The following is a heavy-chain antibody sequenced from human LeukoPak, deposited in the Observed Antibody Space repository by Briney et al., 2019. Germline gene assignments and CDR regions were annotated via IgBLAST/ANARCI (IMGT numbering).Heavy chain of an antibody. V-gene: IGHV3-73*01. CDR2: IRSKANSYAT. CDR3: TRHVDYYDSSGYYPFDY. CDR1: GFTFSGSA. J-gene: IGHJ4*02. Sequence: GGSLRLSCAASGFTFSGSAMHWVRQASGKGLEWVGRIRSKANSYATAYAASVKGRFTISRDDSKNTAYPQMNSLKTEDTAVYYCTRHVDYYDSSGYYPFDYWGQGTLVTVSS. D-gene: IGHD3-22*01.